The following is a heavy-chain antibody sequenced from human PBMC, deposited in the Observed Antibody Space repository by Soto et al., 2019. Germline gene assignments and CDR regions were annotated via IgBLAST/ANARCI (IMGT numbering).Heavy chain of an antibody. V-gene: IGHV3-7*01. J-gene: IGHJ6*02. D-gene: IGHD1-1*01. CDR2: IKEDGSDK. CDR1: RFTFSSYW. Sequence: DVRLVESGGGLVQPGGSLRLSCAASRFTFSSYWMSWVRQAPGRGLEWVANIKEDGSDKYYADAVTGGFTISRDNAKKSLYVQMNSLRGEDTAVYYCARGIDDNASFGMDVWGQGTTVTVSS. CDR3: ARGIDDNASFGMDV.